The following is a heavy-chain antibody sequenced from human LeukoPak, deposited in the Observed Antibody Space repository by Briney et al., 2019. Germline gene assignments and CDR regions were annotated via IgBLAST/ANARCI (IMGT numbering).Heavy chain of an antibody. Sequence: PGGSLRLSCAAPGFTFSSYEMNWVRQAPGKGLEWVSYISSSGSTIYYADSVKGRFTISRDNAKNSLYLQMNSLRAEDTAVYYCARDPGTAMVTVSGPNWFDPWGQGTLVTVSS. D-gene: IGHD5-18*01. CDR3: ARDPGTAMVTVSGPNWFDP. CDR1: GFTFSSYE. CDR2: ISSSGSTI. J-gene: IGHJ5*02. V-gene: IGHV3-48*03.